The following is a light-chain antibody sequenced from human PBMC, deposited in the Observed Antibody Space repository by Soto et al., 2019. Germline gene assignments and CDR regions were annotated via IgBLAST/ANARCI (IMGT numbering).Light chain of an antibody. CDR2: GAS. CDR1: QTVSSNY. Sequence: EIILTQSPDTLSLSPGERATLSCRASQTVSSNYLAWCQQRPGQAPRLLIYGASTRAAGIPDRFSGSGSGTDFTLTSTRLEPEDSAVYFFQQYTGPPTTFGQGTRLEIK. J-gene: IGKJ5*01. CDR3: QQYTGPPTT. V-gene: IGKV3-20*01.